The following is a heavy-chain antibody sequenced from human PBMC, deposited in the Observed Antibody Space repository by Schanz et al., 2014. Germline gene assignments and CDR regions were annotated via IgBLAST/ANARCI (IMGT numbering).Heavy chain of an antibody. CDR1: GFTVSSNH. CDR3: ARVHHYDPSGWGYFDY. CDR2: ICSSGNTI. V-gene: IGHV3-11*04. D-gene: IGHD3-22*01. J-gene: IGHJ4*02. Sequence: GQLAESGGGLVQPGGSLRLSCAVSGFTVSSNHMSWVRQAPGKGLEWVSYICSSGNTIYYADSVKGRFTISRDNAKNSLYLQMNSLRTEDTAVYYCARVHHYDPSGWGYFDYWGQGALVTVSS.